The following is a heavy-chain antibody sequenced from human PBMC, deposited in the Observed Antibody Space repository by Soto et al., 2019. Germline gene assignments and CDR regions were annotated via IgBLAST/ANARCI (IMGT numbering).Heavy chain of an antibody. J-gene: IGHJ4*02. D-gene: IGHD3-22*01. V-gene: IGHV3-30*18. Sequence: GGSLRLSCAASGFTFSSYGMHWVRQAPGKGLEWVAVISYDGSNKYYADSVKGRFTISRDNSKNTLYLQMKSLRAEDTAVYYCAKDRGYYYDSSGYYDDDSYFDYWGQGTLVTVSS. CDR1: GFTFSSYG. CDR2: ISYDGSNK. CDR3: AKDRGYYYDSSGYYDDDSYFDY.